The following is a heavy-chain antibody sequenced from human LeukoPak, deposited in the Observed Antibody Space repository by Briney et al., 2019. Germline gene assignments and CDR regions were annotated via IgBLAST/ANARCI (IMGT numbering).Heavy chain of an antibody. CDR3: AREPTYTNSWYTSCDY. CDR2: ITGSSSTI. D-gene: IGHD6-19*01. Sequence: WGSLRLSCAASRFTFSNYNMHWVRQAPGKGPEWISYITGSSSTIYYADSVKGRFTISRDNAKSSLYLQMSSLRAEDTAVYYCAREPTYTNSWYTSCDYWGQGTLVTVSS. V-gene: IGHV3-48*01. J-gene: IGHJ4*02. CDR1: RFTFSNYN.